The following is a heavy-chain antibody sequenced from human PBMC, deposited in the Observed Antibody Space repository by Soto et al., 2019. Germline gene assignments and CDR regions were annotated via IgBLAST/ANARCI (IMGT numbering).Heavy chain of an antibody. Sequence: SETLSLTCTVSGGSISSSSYYWGWIRQPPGKGLEWIGSIYYSGSIYYNPSLKSRVTISVDTSKNQFSLKLSSVTAADTAVYYCARRLDSAAVEFGYYYYGMDVWGQGTTVTVSS. CDR1: GGSISSSSYY. CDR3: ARRLDSAAVEFGYYYYGMDV. V-gene: IGHV4-39*01. CDR2: IYYSGSI. J-gene: IGHJ6*02. D-gene: IGHD6-13*01.